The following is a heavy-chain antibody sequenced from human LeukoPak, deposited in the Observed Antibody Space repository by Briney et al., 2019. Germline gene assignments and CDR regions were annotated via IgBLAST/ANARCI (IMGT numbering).Heavy chain of an antibody. J-gene: IGHJ6*03. CDR2: INPNSGGT. CDR3: ARKVEERVVVPAAIHYYYYMDV. Sequence: GASVKVSCKASGYTFTGYYMHWVRQAPGQGLEWMGWINPNSGGTNYAQKLQGRVTMTTDTSTSTAYMELRSLRSDDTAMYYCARKVEERVVVPAAIHYYYYMDVWGKGTTVTVSS. CDR1: GYTFTGYY. D-gene: IGHD2-2*01. V-gene: IGHV1-2*02.